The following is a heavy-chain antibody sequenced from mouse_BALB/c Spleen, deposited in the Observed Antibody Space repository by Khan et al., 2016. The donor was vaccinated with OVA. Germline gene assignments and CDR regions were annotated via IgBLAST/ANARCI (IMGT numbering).Heavy chain of an antibody. J-gene: IGHJ2*01. CDR2: ISYSGNT. CDR3: ARIYGGDFDY. V-gene: IGHV3-2*02. D-gene: IGHD1-1*01. CDR1: GYSITSDYA. Sequence: EVQLQESGPGLVKPSQSLSLTCTVTGYSITSDYAWNWIRQFPGNKLEWMGYISYSGNTKYNPPLTNRISITRDTSENQFFLQLNSVTIEDTATYYCARIYGGDFDYGGQGTTLTVSS.